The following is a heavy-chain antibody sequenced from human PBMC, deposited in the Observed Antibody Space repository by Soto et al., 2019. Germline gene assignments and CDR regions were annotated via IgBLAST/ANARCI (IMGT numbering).Heavy chain of an antibody. CDR3: ARCAPRPTYYDFWSGQSTFDY. CDR2: IYYSGST. Sequence: PSETLSLTCTVSGGSISSGGYYWSWIRQHPGKGLEWIGYIYYSGSTYYNPSLKSRVTISVDTSKNQFSLKLSSVTAADTAVYYCARCAPRPTYYDFWSGQSTFDYWGQGTLVTVSS. V-gene: IGHV4-31*03. J-gene: IGHJ4*02. D-gene: IGHD3-3*01. CDR1: GGSISSGGYY.